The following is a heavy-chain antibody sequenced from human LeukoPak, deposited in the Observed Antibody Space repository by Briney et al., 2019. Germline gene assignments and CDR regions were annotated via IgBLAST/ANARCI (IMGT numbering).Heavy chain of an antibody. CDR2: IWYDGSNK. Sequence: PGGSLRLSCAASGFTFSSYGMHWVRQAPGKGLEWVAVIWYDGSNKYYADSVKGRFTISRDNSKNTLYLQMNSLRAEDTAVYYCARDVSDYAFIDYWGQGTLVTVSS. CDR3: ARDVSDYAFIDY. CDR1: GFTFSSYG. V-gene: IGHV3-33*08. J-gene: IGHJ4*02. D-gene: IGHD4-17*01.